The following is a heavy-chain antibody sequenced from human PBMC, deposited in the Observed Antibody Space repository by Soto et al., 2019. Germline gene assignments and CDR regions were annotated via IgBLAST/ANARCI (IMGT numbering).Heavy chain of an antibody. CDR3: AGAYCSGTTCYGLYGMDV. CDR2: MSGSGGGT. D-gene: IGHD2-2*01. CDR1: GFSFTNYA. Sequence: GGSLRLSCAASGFSFTNYAMHWVRQASGKGLEWVSSMSGSGGGTYYADSVKGRFTISRDDSKNTLFLQMNSLRAEDTALYYCAGAYCSGTTCYGLYGMDVWGQGTTVTVSS. V-gene: IGHV3-23*01. J-gene: IGHJ6*02.